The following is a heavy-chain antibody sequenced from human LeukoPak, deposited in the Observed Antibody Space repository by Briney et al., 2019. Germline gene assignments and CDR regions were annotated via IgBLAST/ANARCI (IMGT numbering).Heavy chain of an antibody. CDR1: GGTFSSYA. CDR3: ASVVRYFDLYYLDY. J-gene: IGHJ4*02. D-gene: IGHD3-9*01. CDR2: IIPIFGTA. Sequence: KVSCKASGGTFSSYAISWVRQAPGQGLEWMGGIIPIFGTANYAQKFQGRVTITADESTSTAYMELSSLRSEDTAVYYCASVVRYFDLYYLDYWGQGTLVTVSS. V-gene: IGHV1-69*01.